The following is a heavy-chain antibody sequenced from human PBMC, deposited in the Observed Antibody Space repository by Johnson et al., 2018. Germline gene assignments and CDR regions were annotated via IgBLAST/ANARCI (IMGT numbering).Heavy chain of an antibody. CDR2: VYYSGST. CDR1: GGSISPYY. D-gene: IGHD6-6*01. CDR3: ARTIAGRPEDYLYYGLDV. J-gene: IGHJ6*02. Sequence: QVQLQESGPGLVKPSETLSLTCTVSGGSISPYYWSWIRQPPGKGLEWIGYVYYSGSTNYNPSLKSRVTISVDTSKNQFSLKLTSVTAADTAVYYWARTIAGRPEDYLYYGLDVWGQGTTVTVSS. V-gene: IGHV4-59*01.